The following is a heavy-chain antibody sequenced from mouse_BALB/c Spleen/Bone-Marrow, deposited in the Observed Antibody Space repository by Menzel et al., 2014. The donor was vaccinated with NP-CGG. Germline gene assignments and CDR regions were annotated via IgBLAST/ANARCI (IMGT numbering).Heavy chain of an antibody. V-gene: IGHV5-12-2*01. CDR3: ARQGVYYGKTYYAMDY. J-gene: IGHJ4*01. D-gene: IGHD2-1*01. CDR2: ISNGGGST. Sequence: EVQRVESGGGLVQPGGSLKISCAASGFTFSSYIMSWVRQTPEKRLEWVAYISNGGGSTYYPGTVKGRFTISRDNAKNTLYLQMISLKSEDTAMYYCARQGVYYGKTYYAMDYWGQGTSVTVSS. CDR1: GFTFSSYI.